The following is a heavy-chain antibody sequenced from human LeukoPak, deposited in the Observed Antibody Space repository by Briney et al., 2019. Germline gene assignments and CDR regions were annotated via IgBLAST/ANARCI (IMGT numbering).Heavy chain of an antibody. V-gene: IGHV3-30*18. J-gene: IGHJ4*02. CDR1: GFTFSRSA. Sequence: GGSLRLSCAASGFTFSRSAVHWVRQAPGKGLEWVAVISHDGSNTDYTDSEKGRFTISRDNSKNTLYLQMNSLRAEDTAVYYCAKEMKPWMHFDYWGQGTLVTVSS. CDR2: ISHDGSNT. D-gene: IGHD5-12*01. CDR3: AKEMKPWMHFDY.